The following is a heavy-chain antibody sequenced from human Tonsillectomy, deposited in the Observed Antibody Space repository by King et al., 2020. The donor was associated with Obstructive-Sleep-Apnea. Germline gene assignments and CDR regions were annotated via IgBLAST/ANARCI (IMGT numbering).Heavy chain of an antibody. J-gene: IGHJ4*02. CDR1: GFTFSAYA. V-gene: IGHV3-30-3*01. D-gene: IGHD3-16*01. CDR3: ARETTFAPGDY. Sequence: VQLVESGGGVVQPGRSLRLSCAASGFTFSAYAMHWVRQAPGKGLEWVAVISYDGTKKYYADSMKGRFSISRDSSKNTLFLQVNSLRAEDTAVYYCARETTFAPGDYWGQGTLVTVSS. CDR2: ISYDGTKK.